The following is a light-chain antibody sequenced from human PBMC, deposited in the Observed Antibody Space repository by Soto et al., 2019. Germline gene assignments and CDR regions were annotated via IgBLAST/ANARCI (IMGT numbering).Light chain of an antibody. CDR1: QNVRRR. CDR2: DAS. Sequence: DVQMTQSPSTLSASVVYRGTITCRDSQNVRRRLAWFQQKPGKAPKLLIYDASSLESGVPQRFSGSGSGTEFTLTISSLQPEAFATHFCQQSYSPPLTFGQGTKVDIK. CDR3: QQSYSPPLT. J-gene: IGKJ1*01. V-gene: IGKV1-5*01.